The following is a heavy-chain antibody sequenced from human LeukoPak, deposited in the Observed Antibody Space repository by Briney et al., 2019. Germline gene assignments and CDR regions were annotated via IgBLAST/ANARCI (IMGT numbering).Heavy chain of an antibody. CDR3: ARLPEYSSSSFDY. Sequence: SETLSLTCTVSGGSISSYYWSWIRQPPGKGLEWIGYIYYSGSTNYNPSLKSRVTISVDTSKNQFSLKLSSVTAADTAVYYCARLPEYSSSSFDYWGQGTLVTVSS. D-gene: IGHD6-6*01. CDR1: GGSISSYY. J-gene: IGHJ4*02. V-gene: IGHV4-59*08. CDR2: IYYSGST.